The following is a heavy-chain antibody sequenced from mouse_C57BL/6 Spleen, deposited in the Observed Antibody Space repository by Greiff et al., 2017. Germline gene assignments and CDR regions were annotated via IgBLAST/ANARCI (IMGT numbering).Heavy chain of an antibody. J-gene: IGHJ2*01. D-gene: IGHD4-1*01. CDR3: ARYGTLDY. CDR1: GYSFTSYY. V-gene: IGHV1-66*01. Sequence: VQLQQSGPELVKAGASVKISCKASGYSFTSYYIHWVKQRPGQGLEWIGWIYPGSGNPKYNEKCKGKATLTADPSSSTAYMQLSSLTSEDSAVYYCARYGTLDYGGQGTTLTVSS. CDR2: IYPGSGNP.